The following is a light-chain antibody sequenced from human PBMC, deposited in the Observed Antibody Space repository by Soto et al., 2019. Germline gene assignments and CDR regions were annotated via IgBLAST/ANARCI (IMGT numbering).Light chain of an antibody. V-gene: IGKV3-15*01. Sequence: EIVMTQSPATLSVSPGERATLSCRASQSVSSNLAWYQQKPGQAPRLLIYGASTRATGIPARFSGSGSGTEFTLTISSLQSEDFAVYYCQQYNKWPLTFGGGTKVENK. CDR3: QQYNKWPLT. CDR1: QSVSSN. J-gene: IGKJ4*01. CDR2: GAS.